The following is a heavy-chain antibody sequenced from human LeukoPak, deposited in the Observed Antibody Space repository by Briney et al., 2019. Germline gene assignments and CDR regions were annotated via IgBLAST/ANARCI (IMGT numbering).Heavy chain of an antibody. Sequence: GGSLRLSCAASGFIFSHSAMHWVRRAPGKGLEWMAVVSHDGETSTYADSVKGRFTISRGNSKNTLYLQMNSLRAEDTAVYYCARGFRYSYGPSPVDYWGQGTLVTVSS. D-gene: IGHD5-18*01. J-gene: IGHJ4*02. CDR1: GFIFSHSA. V-gene: IGHV3-30*14. CDR2: VSHDGETS. CDR3: ARGFRYSYGPSPVDY.